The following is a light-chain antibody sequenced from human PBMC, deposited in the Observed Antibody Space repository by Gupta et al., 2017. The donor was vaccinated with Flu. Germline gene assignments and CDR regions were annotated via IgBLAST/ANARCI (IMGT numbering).Light chain of an antibody. CDR3: AGWGASLQGRVV. V-gene: IGLV1-44*01. CDR1: SSNIGSKT. J-gene: IGLJ2*01. Sequence: QSVLTQPPSASGTPGQRVTISCSGSSSNIGSKTVNWYQPIPGTDPKLLIVRNNQRPSGVPDRFSGDTYCTYASLVTSGRQYEDEADEYWAGWGASLQGRVVFGGGTKLTVL. CDR2: RNN.